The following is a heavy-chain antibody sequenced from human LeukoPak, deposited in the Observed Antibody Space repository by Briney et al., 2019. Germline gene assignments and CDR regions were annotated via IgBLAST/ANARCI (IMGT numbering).Heavy chain of an antibody. V-gene: IGHV5-51*01. CDR3: ASSYSYYHYGMDV. D-gene: IGHD2-15*01. CDR1: GYSFTSYW. Sequence: GESPQIPCKGSGYSFTSYWIGWVRQMPGKGLEWMGIIYPGDSDTRYSPSFQGQVTISADKSISTAYLQWSSLKASDTAMYYCASSYSYYHYGMDVWAEGSTVTLSS. J-gene: IGHJ6*01. CDR2: IYPGDSDT.